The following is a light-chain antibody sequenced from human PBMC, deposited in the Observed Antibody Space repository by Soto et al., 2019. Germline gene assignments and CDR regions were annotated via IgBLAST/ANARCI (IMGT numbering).Light chain of an antibody. CDR2: GAS. J-gene: IGKJ2*01. Sequence: ELVLTQSPGTLSLSPGDRATLSCRASESVSNTFLVWYQQKPGQTHRLLIYGASRRASGIPDRFSGSGSGTDFTLTISRLEPEDFAVYYCHQFGTSPYTFGQGTKLEIK. CDR1: ESVSNTF. CDR3: HQFGTSPYT. V-gene: IGKV3-20*01.